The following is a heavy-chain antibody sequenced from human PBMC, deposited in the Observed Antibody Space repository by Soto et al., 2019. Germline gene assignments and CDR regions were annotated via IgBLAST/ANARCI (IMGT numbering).Heavy chain of an antibody. CDR1: GYSFTSYW. V-gene: IGHV5-51*01. D-gene: IGHD6-13*01. CDR3: ARSLAISAGADY. CDR2: IYPGDSDT. Sequence: GESLKISCKGSGYSFTSYWIGWVRQMPGKGLEWMGIIYPGDSDTRYSPAFQGQVTISVDKSISTAYLQWRSLKASDSAMYYCARSLAISAGADYWGQGTQVTVSS. J-gene: IGHJ4*02.